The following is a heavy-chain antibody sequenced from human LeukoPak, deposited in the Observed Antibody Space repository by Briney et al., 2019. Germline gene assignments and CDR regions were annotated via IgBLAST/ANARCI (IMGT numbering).Heavy chain of an antibody. V-gene: IGHV3-23*01. J-gene: IGHJ4*02. CDR1: GFTFRIYG. CDR3: AKAPVTTCSGAYCYPFDY. Sequence: GGSLRLSCAASGFTFRIYGMNWVRQAPGKGLEWVSGISSGGGIPYYADSVKGRFTISRDNSKNTLYLQMNSLRAEDAAVYYCAKAPVTTCSGAYCYPFDYWGQGTLVTVSS. D-gene: IGHD2-21*01. CDR2: ISSGGGIP.